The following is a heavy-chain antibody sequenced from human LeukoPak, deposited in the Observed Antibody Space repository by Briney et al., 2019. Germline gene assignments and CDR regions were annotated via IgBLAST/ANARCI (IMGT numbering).Heavy chain of an antibody. V-gene: IGHV7-4-1*02. Sequence: ASVKVSYKASGYSFTKYDMNWVRQAPGQGLEWMGWINTNTRKPTYAQGFTGRFVFSLDTSVSTAYLQINSLKAEDTAVYYCARNNADGEGRFGDWGQGTLLTVSS. J-gene: IGHJ4*02. CDR3: ARNNADGEGRFGD. D-gene: IGHD3-16*01. CDR2: INTNTRKP. CDR1: GYSFTKYD.